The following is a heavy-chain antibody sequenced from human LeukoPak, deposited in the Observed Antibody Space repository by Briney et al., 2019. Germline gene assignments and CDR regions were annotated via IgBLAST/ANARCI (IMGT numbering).Heavy chain of an antibody. CDR2: ISYDGSNK. Sequence: GRSLRLSCAASGFTFSSYGMHWVRQAPGKGLEWVAVISYDGSNKYYADSVKGRFTISRDNSKNTLYLQMNGLRAEDTAVYYCAKDDRVVRHLPDFYYWGQGTLVTVSS. CDR1: GFTFSSYG. V-gene: IGHV3-30*18. J-gene: IGHJ4*02. D-gene: IGHD2-15*01. CDR3: AKDDRVVRHLPDFYY.